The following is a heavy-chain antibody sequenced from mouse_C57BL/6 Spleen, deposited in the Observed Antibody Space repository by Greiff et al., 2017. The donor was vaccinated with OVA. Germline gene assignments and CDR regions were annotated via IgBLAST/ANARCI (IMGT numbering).Heavy chain of an antibody. D-gene: IGHD4-1*01. V-gene: IGHV1-80*01. CDR1: GYAFSSYW. CDR3: ARGYWDYYFDY. CDR2: IYPGDGDT. J-gene: IGHJ2*01. Sequence: QVQLQQSGAELVKPGASVKISCKASGYAFSSYWMNWVKQRPGKGLEWIGQIYPGDGDTNYNGKFKGKATLTADKSSSTAYMQLSSLTSEDSAVYFCARGYWDYYFDYWGQGTTLTVSS.